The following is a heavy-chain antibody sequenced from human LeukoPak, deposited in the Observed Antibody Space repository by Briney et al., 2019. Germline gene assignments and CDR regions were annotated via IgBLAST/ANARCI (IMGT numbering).Heavy chain of an antibody. V-gene: IGHV3-49*04. Sequence: GESLRLSCAASGFTFSNYAMNWVRQAPGKGLEWVGFIRSKAYGGTTEYAASVKGRFTISRDDSKSIAYLQMNSLKTEDTAVYYCTRTYYYDSSGEYYFDYWGQGTLVTVSS. CDR1: GFTFSNYA. CDR2: IRSKAYGGTT. CDR3: TRTYYYDSSGEYYFDY. J-gene: IGHJ4*02. D-gene: IGHD3-22*01.